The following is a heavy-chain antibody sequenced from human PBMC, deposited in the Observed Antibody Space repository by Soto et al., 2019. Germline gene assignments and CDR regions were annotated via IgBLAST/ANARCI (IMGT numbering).Heavy chain of an antibody. Sequence: EVQLVESGGGLIHPGGSLRLSCAASGFTVSNNYMRWVRQAPGKGLEWVSLIYSGGNTHYADSVKGRFTISRDDSKNTLYLQMNSLRVEDTAVYYCARDPPGIAASGAGGWGQGTLVTVSS. D-gene: IGHD6-13*01. V-gene: IGHV3-53*01. CDR2: IYSGGNT. CDR3: ARDPPGIAASGAGG. CDR1: GFTVSNNY. J-gene: IGHJ4*02.